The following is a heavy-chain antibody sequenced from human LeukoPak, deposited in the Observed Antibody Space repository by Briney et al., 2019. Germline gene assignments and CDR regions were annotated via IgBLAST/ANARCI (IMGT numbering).Heavy chain of an antibody. CDR3: ALGKGDYCYYMDV. V-gene: IGHV4-61*02. CDR2: IYTSGST. Sequence: SETLSLTCTVSGGSISSGSYYWSWIRQPAGKGLEWIGRIYTSGSTNYNPSLNSRVTISVDTSKNQFSLKLSSVTAADTAVYYCALGKGDYCYYMDVWGKGTTVTVSS. CDR1: GGSISSGSYY. J-gene: IGHJ6*03. D-gene: IGHD7-27*01.